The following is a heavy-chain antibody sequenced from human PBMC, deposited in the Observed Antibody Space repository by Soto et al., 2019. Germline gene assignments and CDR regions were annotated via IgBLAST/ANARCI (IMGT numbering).Heavy chain of an antibody. CDR1: GGTFSSYA. CDR2: IIPIFGTA. CDR3: ARXXGGXXXWYFDY. Sequence: QXQLVQSGXEVKXPGSSVKVSCKASGGTFSSYAISWVRXXXGXXXXWMGGIIPIFGTANYTQKFQGRVTITADESTSTAYMELSSLRSEDTAVYXCARXXGGXXXWYFDYWGQGTLVTVSS. V-gene: IGHV1-69*01. J-gene: IGHJ4*02. D-gene: IGHD2-15*01.